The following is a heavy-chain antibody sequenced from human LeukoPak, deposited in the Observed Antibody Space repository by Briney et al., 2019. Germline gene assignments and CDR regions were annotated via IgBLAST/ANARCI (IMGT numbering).Heavy chain of an antibody. V-gene: IGHV1-46*01. Sequence: EASVKASCKASGYTFTSYYMHWVRQAPGQGLEWMGIINPSGGSTSYAQKFQGRVTMTRDMSTSTVYMELSSLRSEDTAVYYCAREIGYCSSTSCPMGYNWFDPWGQGTLVTVSS. CDR1: GYTFTSYY. CDR3: AREIGYCSSTSCPMGYNWFDP. J-gene: IGHJ5*02. CDR2: INPSGGST. D-gene: IGHD2-2*01.